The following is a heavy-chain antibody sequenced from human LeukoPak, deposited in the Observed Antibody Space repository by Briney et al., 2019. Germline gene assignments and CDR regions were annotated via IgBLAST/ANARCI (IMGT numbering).Heavy chain of an antibody. D-gene: IGHD1-7*01. V-gene: IGHV4-59*01. CDR3: ARLRDNWHYGPHFDY. J-gene: IGHJ4*02. Sequence: SETLSLTCTVSGGSISSYYWSWIRQPPVKGLEWIGYIYYSGSTNYNPSLKSRVTISVDTSKNQFSLKLSSVTAADTAVYYCARLRDNWHYGPHFDYWGQGTLVTVSS. CDR2: IYYSGST. CDR1: GGSISSYY.